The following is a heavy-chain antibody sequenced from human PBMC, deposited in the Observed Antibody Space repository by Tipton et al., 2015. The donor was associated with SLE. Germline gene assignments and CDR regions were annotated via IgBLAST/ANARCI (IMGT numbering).Heavy chain of an antibody. CDR2: IYYSGST. V-gene: IGHV4-59*01. Sequence: TLSLTCTVSGGSISSDYWSWIRQPPGKGLEWIGYIYYSGSTNYNPSLKSRVTISVDTSKNQFSLKLSSVTAADTAVYYCASSGIQLWLDDAFDIWGQGTMVTASS. J-gene: IGHJ3*02. CDR1: GGSISSDY. CDR3: ASSGIQLWLDDAFDI. D-gene: IGHD5-18*01.